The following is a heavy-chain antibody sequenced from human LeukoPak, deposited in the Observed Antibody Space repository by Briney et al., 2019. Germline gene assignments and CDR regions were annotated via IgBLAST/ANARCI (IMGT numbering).Heavy chain of an antibody. CDR2: IDPKSGGT. V-gene: IGHV1-2*02. CDR3: ARDYKSYPDY. J-gene: IGHJ4*02. D-gene: IGHD3-10*01. CDR1: GYTFIGYD. Sequence: ASVKVSCKASGYTFIGYDIHWVRQAPGQGLEWMGWIDPKSGGTNYAQKFQGRVTMTRDTSISTAYMELSSLRSDDTGMFYCARDYKSYPDYWGQGTLVTVSS.